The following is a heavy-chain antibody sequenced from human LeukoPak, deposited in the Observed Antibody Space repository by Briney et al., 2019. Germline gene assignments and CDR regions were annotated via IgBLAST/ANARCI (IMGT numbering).Heavy chain of an antibody. J-gene: IGHJ4*02. CDR2: IRYDGSNK. D-gene: IGHD5-12*01. V-gene: IGHV3-30*02. Sequence: GGSLRLSCAASGFTFSSYGMHWVRQAPGKGLEWVAFIRYDGSNKYYADSVKGRFTISRDNSKNTLYLQMNSLRAEDTAVYYCANSQEMWLRFIVALDYWGQGTLVTVSS. CDR1: GFTFSSYG. CDR3: ANSQEMWLRFIVALDY.